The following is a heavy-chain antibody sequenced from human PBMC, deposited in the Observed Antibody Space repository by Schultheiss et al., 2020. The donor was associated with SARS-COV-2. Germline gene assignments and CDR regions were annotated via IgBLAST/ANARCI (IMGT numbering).Heavy chain of an antibody. D-gene: IGHD6-13*01. Sequence: SQTLSLTCAVYGGSFSGYYWSWIRQPPGKGPEWIGEINHSGSTNYNPSLKSRVTISVDTSKNQFSLKLSSVTAADTAVYYCARGERYSSSPGYWGQGTLVTVSS. V-gene: IGHV4-34*01. CDR3: ARGERYSSSPGY. CDR1: GGSFSGYY. J-gene: IGHJ4*02. CDR2: INHSGST.